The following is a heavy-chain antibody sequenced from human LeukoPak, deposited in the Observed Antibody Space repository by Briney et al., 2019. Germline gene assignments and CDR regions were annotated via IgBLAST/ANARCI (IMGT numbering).Heavy chain of an antibody. CDR2: INHSGST. CDR3: ASGSDDILTGYTNSFDY. Sequence: SETLSPTCAVYGGSFSGYYWSWIRQPPGKGLEWIGEINHSGSTNYNPSLKSRVTISVDTSKNQFSLKLSSVTAADTAVYYCASGSDDILTGYTNSFDYWGQGTLVTVSS. CDR1: GGSFSGYY. D-gene: IGHD3-9*01. J-gene: IGHJ4*02. V-gene: IGHV4-34*01.